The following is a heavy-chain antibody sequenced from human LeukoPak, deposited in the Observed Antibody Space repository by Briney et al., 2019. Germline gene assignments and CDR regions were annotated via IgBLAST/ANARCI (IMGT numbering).Heavy chain of an antibody. CDR3: ARGWYNFDY. Sequence: GGSLRLSCAASGFIFSNYAMSWVRQAPGEGLEWVSGINNSGDRRFYADSVKGRFTISRDNSKNTLYLQMNSLRAEDTAVYYCARGWYNFDYWGQGTRVTVSS. D-gene: IGHD6-19*01. V-gene: IGHV3-23*01. CDR1: GFIFSNYA. J-gene: IGHJ4*02. CDR2: INNSGDRR.